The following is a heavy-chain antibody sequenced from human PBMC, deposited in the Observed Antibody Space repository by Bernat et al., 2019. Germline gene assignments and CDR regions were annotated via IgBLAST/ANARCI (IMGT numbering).Heavy chain of an antibody. CDR2: ITSDGTNK. CDR1: GFSLSSYL. CDR3: SRTAFVFDDVFDI. Sequence: EVKVVESGGGLVQPGGSLRLSCEASGFSLSSYLMHWVRQAPGERLVWVSRITSDGTNKIYADSVKGRFTISRDNAKNTLYLQMNSLRAEDTAVYYCSRTAFVFDDVFDIWGQGTRSPSLQ. V-gene: IGHV3-74*01. J-gene: IGHJ3*02. D-gene: IGHD3-16*01.